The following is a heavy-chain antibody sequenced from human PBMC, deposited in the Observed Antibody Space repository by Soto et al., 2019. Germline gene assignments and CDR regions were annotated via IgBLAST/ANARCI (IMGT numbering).Heavy chain of an antibody. CDR2: IIPIFGTA. D-gene: IGHD6-13*01. V-gene: IGHV1-69*01. J-gene: IGHJ6*02. CDR1: GGTFSSYA. Sequence: QVQLVQSGAEVKKPGSSVKVSCKASGGTFSSYAISCVRQAPGQGLEWMGGIIPIFGTANYAQKFQGRVTITADDSTSTAYMELSSLRSEDTAVYYCERGSWQQLVRSYYYYGMDVWGQGTTVTVSS. CDR3: ERGSWQQLVRSYYYYGMDV.